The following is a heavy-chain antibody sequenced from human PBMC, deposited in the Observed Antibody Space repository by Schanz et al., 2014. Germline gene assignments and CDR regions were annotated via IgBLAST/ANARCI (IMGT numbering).Heavy chain of an antibody. Sequence: EVHLLESGGGLVQPGGSLRLSCAASGFGFSSYGMNWLRQAPGKGLEWVSVIGVDGTTTYYADSVKGRFTISRDNSKNTLYLQMNSLRAEDTAVYYCAKGRFGELSAFDIWGQGTMVTVSS. CDR2: IGVDGTTT. CDR1: GFGFSSYG. V-gene: IGHV3-23*01. J-gene: IGHJ3*02. CDR3: AKGRFGELSAFDI. D-gene: IGHD3-10*01.